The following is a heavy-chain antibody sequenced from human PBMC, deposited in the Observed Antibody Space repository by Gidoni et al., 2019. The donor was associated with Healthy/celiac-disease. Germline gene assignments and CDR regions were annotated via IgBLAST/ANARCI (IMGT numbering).Heavy chain of an antibody. CDR3: ARGGIQPSDAFDI. CDR1: GCTFSSYA. Sequence: QVQLVQSGAEVTKPGSSVKLSCKASGCTFSSYAISWVRQDPGQGLEWMGGIIPIFGTANYAQKFQGRVTITADESTSTAYMELSSLRSEDTAVYYCARGGIQPSDAFDIWGQGTMVTVSS. CDR2: IIPIFGTA. V-gene: IGHV1-69*01. J-gene: IGHJ3*02. D-gene: IGHD5-18*01.